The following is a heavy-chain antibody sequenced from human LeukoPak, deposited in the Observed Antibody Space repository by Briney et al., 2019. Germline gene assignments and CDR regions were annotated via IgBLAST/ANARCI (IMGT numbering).Heavy chain of an antibody. CDR1: GYTLTELS. D-gene: IGHD3-22*01. CDR2: FDPEDGET. Sequence: ASVKVSCKVSGYTLTELSMHWVRQAPGKGLEWMGGFDPEDGETIYTQKFQGRVTMTRDTSTSTVYMELSSLRSEDAAVYYCARLRHDNSGPFDYWGQGTLVTVSS. J-gene: IGHJ4*02. V-gene: IGHV1-24*01. CDR3: ARLRHDNSGPFDY.